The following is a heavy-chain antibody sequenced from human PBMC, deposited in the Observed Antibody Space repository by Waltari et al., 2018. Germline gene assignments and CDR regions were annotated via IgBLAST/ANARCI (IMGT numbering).Heavy chain of an antibody. J-gene: IGHJ4*02. CDR2: ISSSSCTI. V-gene: IGHV3-48*01. D-gene: IGHD3-9*01. Sequence: EVQLVESGGGLVQPGGSMRLSCAASGFTFSSYSMNWVRQAPGKGLEWVSYISSSSCTIYYSDSLKGRFTISRDNAKNSLYLQMNSLRAEDTAVYYCAGDSTYYDILTGTTDYWGQGTLVTVSS. CDR3: AGDSTYYDILTGTTDY. CDR1: GFTFSSYS.